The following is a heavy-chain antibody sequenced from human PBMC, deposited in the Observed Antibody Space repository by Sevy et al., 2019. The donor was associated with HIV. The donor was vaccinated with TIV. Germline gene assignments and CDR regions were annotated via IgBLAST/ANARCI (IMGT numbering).Heavy chain of an antibody. D-gene: IGHD6-13*01. Sequence: ASVKVSCKASGGTFSSYAISWVRQAPGQGLEWMGGIIPIFGTANYAQKFQGRVTITADESTSTAYMELSSLRSEDTAVYYGARAPVEYSSSWYNWFDPWGQGTLVTVSS. CDR1: GGTFSSYA. V-gene: IGHV1-69*13. CDR3: ARAPVEYSSSWYNWFDP. J-gene: IGHJ5*02. CDR2: IIPIFGTA.